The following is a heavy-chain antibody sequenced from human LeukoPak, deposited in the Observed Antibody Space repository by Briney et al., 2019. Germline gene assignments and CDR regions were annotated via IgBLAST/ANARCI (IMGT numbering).Heavy chain of an antibody. CDR3: AKSQGQCYSCHYWDG. CDR2: IIPIFGTA. D-gene: IGHD2-2*02. CDR1: GYTFTSYG. V-gene: IGHV1-69*13. Sequence: GASVKVSCKASGYTFTSYGISWVRQAPGQGLEWMGGIIPIFGTANYAQKFQGRVTITADESTSTAYMELRSLRSEDTAVYYCAKSQGQCYSCHYWDGWGEGTLVTVSS. J-gene: IGHJ4*02.